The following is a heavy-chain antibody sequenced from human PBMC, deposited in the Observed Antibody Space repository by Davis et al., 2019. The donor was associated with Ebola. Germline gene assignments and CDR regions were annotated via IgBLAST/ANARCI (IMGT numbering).Heavy chain of an antibody. CDR2: IYYSGST. CDR1: GGSFSGYY. J-gene: IGHJ4*02. CDR3: ARLDIAALDY. D-gene: IGHD6-13*01. Sequence: MPSETLSLTCAVYGGSFSGYYWSWIRQPPGKGLEWIGSIYYSGSTYYNPSLKSRVTISVDTSKNQFSLKLSSVTAADTAVYYCARLDIAALDYWGQGTLVTVSS. V-gene: IGHV4-34*01.